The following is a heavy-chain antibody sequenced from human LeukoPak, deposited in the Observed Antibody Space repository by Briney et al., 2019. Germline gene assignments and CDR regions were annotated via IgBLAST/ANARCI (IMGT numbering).Heavy chain of an antibody. CDR2: INHSGST. Sequence: KPSETLSLTCAVYGGSFSGYYWSWIRQPPGKGLEWIGEINHSGSTNYNPSLKSRVTISVDTSKNQFSLKLSSVTAADTAVYYCARGNQWLGIIDYWGQGTLVTVSS. CDR3: ARGNQWLGIIDY. CDR1: GGSFSGYY. J-gene: IGHJ4*02. D-gene: IGHD6-19*01. V-gene: IGHV4-34*01.